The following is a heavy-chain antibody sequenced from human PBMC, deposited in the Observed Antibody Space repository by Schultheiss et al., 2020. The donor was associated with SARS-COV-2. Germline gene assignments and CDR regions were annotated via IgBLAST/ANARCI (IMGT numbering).Heavy chain of an antibody. J-gene: IGHJ4*02. CDR3: ARLWGVNDY. V-gene: IGHV4-59*12. D-gene: IGHD3-10*01. CDR2: IYFTGIT. Sequence: SETLSLTCSVSGSSITGFFWTWIRQPPGKGLDPIGNIYFTGITNYNPSLKSRVTISVDTSKNQFSLKLSSVTAADTAVYYCARLWGVNDYWGQGTLVTVSS. CDR1: GSSITGFF.